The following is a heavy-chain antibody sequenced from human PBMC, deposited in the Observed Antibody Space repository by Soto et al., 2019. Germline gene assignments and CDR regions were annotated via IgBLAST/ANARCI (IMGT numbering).Heavy chain of an antibody. J-gene: IGHJ6*03. Sequence: PGGSLRLSCAASGFTFSSYAMSWVRQAPGKGLEWVSAISGSGGSTYYADSVRGRFTISRDNSKNTLYLQMNSLRAEDTAVYYCAKDQYLPTKQWLVRLGDYYYMDVWGKGTTVTVSS. CDR3: AKDQYLPTKQWLVRLGDYYYMDV. CDR2: ISGSGGST. V-gene: IGHV3-23*01. CDR1: GFTFSSYA. D-gene: IGHD6-19*01.